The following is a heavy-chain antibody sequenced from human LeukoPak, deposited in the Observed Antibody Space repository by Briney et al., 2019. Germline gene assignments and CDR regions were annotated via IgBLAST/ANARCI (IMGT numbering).Heavy chain of an antibody. V-gene: IGHV3-30*18. D-gene: IGHD3-22*01. J-gene: IGHJ4*02. CDR1: GFTFSSYG. Sequence: PGGSLRLSCAASGFTFSSYGMHWVRQAPGKGLEWVAVISYDGSNKYYADSVKGRFTISRDNSKNTLYLQMNSLRAEDTAVYYCAKEYADSSGYYYGFDCWGQGTLVTVSS. CDR3: AKEYADSSGYYYGFDC. CDR2: ISYDGSNK.